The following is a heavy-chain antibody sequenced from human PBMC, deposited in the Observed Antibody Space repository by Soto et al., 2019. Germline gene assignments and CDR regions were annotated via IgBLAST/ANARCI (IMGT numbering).Heavy chain of an antibody. CDR3: ARGFPLWFDP. V-gene: IGHV4-59*01. D-gene: IGHD3-16*02. Sequence: SETLSLTCTVSGGSISSYYWSWIRQPPGKGLEWIGYIYYSGSTNYNPSLKSRVTISVDTSASTAYMELSSLRSEDTAVYYCARGFPLWFDPWGQGTLVTVSS. J-gene: IGHJ5*02. CDR1: GGSISSYY. CDR2: IYYSGST.